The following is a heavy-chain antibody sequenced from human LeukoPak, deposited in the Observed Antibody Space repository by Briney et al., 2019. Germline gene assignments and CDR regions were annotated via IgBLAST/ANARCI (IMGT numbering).Heavy chain of an antibody. Sequence: GASVKVSCKASGYTFSTYGITWVRQAPVQGLEWVGWISVYKGNAEYAQKFQDRVTMTIDTSTSTAYMELRSLKSDDTAVYYCARGKYYYDNSGYYYPFDYWGLGTLITVSS. J-gene: IGHJ4*02. CDR3: ARGKYYYDNSGYYYPFDY. CDR1: GYTFSTYG. CDR2: ISVYKGNA. D-gene: IGHD3-22*01. V-gene: IGHV1-18*01.